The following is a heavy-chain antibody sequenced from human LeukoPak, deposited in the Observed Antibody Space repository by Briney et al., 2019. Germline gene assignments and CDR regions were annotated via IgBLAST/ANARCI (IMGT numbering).Heavy chain of an antibody. J-gene: IGHJ3*02. D-gene: IGHD3-22*01. CDR1: GFTFSSHG. Sequence: PGGTLRLSCAASGFTFSSHGMSWVRQAPGKGLEWGSVIYSGGSTYYADSVKGRFTISRDNSKNTLYLQMNSLRAEDTAVYYCASRDYYDSSGYHDALDIWGQGTMVTVSS. V-gene: IGHV3-53*01. CDR2: IYSGGST. CDR3: ASRDYYDSSGYHDALDI.